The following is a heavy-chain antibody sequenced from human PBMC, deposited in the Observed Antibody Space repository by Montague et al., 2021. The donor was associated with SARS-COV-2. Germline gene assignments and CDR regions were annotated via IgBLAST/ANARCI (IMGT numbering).Heavy chain of an antibody. CDR2: ICYSGST. CDR1: GGSISSSSYY. D-gene: IGHD3-10*01. J-gene: IGHJ5*02. CDR3: ARPLNLYYYASRSYSGWFDP. Sequence: SETLSLTCTVSGGSISSSSYYWGWIRQPPGKGLVWIGSICYSGSTYYNPSLKSRVTIYVDTSKNQFSLKLSSVTAADTAVYYCARPLNLYYYASRSYSGWFDPWGQGTLVTVSS. V-gene: IGHV4-39*01.